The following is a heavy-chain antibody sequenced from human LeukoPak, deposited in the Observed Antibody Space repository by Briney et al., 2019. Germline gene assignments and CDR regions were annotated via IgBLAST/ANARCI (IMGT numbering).Heavy chain of an antibody. CDR2: VTYDGSTT. CDR3: AGASHGWSIDY. D-gene: IGHD6-19*01. J-gene: IGHJ4*02. Sequence: PGGSLRLSCAASGFTFTNYWIHWVRQVPGKGLVWVSYVTYDGSTTIYADSVKGRFTISRDNAQNTVYLQMNSLRADDTAIYYCAGASHGWSIDYWGQGTLVSVSS. CDR1: GFTFTNYW. V-gene: IGHV3-74*01.